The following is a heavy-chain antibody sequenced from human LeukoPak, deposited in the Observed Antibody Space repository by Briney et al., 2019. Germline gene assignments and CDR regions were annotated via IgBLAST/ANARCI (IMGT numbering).Heavy chain of an antibody. CDR1: GFIFNNYW. J-gene: IGHJ4*02. D-gene: IGHD2-21*01. CDR3: VRDLGGCSGDCHPY. Sequence: PGGSLRLSCAGSGFIFNNYWMGWVRQAPGKGLQWVASIIGEGHERHYVDSVKGRFTISRDNAKNSLFLQMDSLGVEDTAVYYCVRDLGGCSGDCHPYWGQGVLVTVSS. CDR2: IIGEGHER. V-gene: IGHV3-7*01.